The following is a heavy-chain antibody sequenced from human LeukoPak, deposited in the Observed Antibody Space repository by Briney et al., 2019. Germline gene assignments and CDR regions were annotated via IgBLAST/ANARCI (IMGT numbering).Heavy chain of an antibody. D-gene: IGHD6-13*01. J-gene: IGHJ5*02. CDR3: ARGVAAAGPGDPFWFEP. CDR2: IYYSGST. Sequence: SETLSLTCTVSGGSISSYYWSWIRQPPGKGLEWIGYIYYSGSTNYNPSLKGRVTISVDTSKNQFSLKLSSVTAADTAVYYCARGVAAAGPGDPFWFEPWGQGTLVTVSS. CDR1: GGSISSYY. V-gene: IGHV4-59*01.